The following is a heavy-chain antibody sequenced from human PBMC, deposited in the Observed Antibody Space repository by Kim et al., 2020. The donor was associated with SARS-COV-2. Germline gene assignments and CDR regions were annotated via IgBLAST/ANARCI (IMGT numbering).Heavy chain of an antibody. Sequence: SETLSLTCTVSGGSISSGGYYWSWIRQHPGKGLEWIGYIYYSGSTYYNPSLKSRVTISVDTSKNQFSLKLSSVTAADTAVYYCARGKDAIDAFDIWGQGTMVTVSS. CDR2: IYYSGST. V-gene: IGHV4-31*03. J-gene: IGHJ3*02. CDR3: ARGKDAIDAFDI. CDR1: GGSISSGGYY.